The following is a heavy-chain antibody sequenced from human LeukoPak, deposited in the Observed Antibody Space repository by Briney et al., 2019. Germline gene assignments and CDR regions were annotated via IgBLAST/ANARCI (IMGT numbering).Heavy chain of an antibody. CDR1: GYTFTSYD. CDR3: ARGRRIAARIWFDP. V-gene: IGHV1-8*01. J-gene: IGHJ5*02. Sequence: ASVTVTCKASGYTFTSYDINWVRQATGQGLEWMGWMNPNSGNTGYAQKFQGRVTMTRNTSISTAYMELSSLRSEDTAVYYCARGRRIAARIWFDPWGQGTLVTVSS. D-gene: IGHD6-6*01. CDR2: MNPNSGNT.